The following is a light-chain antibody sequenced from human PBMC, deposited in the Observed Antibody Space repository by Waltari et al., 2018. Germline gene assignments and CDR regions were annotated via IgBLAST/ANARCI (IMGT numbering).Light chain of an antibody. V-gene: IGKV3-20*01. CDR3: QQYGSSLPMYT. CDR2: GAS. CDR1: QSVSSSY. J-gene: IGKJ2*01. Sequence: EIVLTQSPGTLSLSPGERATLSCRASQSVSSSYLAWYQQKPGQAPRPLIYGASSRATGIPGRFSGSGSGTDFTLTISRLEPEDFAVYYCQQYGSSLPMYTFGQGTKLEIK.